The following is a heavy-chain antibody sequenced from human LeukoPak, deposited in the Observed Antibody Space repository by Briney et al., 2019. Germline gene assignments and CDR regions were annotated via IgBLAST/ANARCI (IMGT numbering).Heavy chain of an antibody. J-gene: IGHJ3*02. V-gene: IGHV4-39*01. CDR2: IYYSGST. Sequence: SETLSLTCTVSGGSISSSTYYWGWIRQPPGEGLEWIGSIYYSGSTYYNASLKSRVTISVDTSKNQFSLKLSSVTAADTAVYYCANSGSGFEAFDIWGQGTMVTVSS. CDR1: GGSISSSTYY. CDR3: ANSGSGFEAFDI. D-gene: IGHD3-10*01.